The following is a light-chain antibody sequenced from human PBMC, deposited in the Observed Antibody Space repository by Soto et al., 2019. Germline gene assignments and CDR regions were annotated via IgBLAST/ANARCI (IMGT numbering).Light chain of an antibody. Sequence: QMTQSPSSLSASVGDRITMTCRVSQSISTNLNWYPQTPGKAPDVLIYAASRLQSGVPSRFSGSGSGTDFTLTINRLEPEDFAVYCYQQYGGMWTFGQGTKVDIK. CDR1: QSISTN. CDR2: AAS. J-gene: IGKJ1*01. CDR3: QQYGGMWT. V-gene: IGKV1-39*01.